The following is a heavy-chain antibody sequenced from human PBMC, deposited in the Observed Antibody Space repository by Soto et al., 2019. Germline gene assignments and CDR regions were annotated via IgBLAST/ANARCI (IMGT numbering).Heavy chain of an antibody. Sequence: GGSLRLSCAASGFTFSSHSMNWVRQAPGKGLEWVSSISTSGTYIYHADSLKGRFTISRDNARNSLYLQMRSLRAEDTAVYFCVRGPGATLEAYWSFDLWGRGTRVTVSS. CDR1: GFTFSSHS. D-gene: IGHD5-12*01. J-gene: IGHJ2*01. CDR2: ISTSGTYI. CDR3: VRGPGATLEAYWSFDL. V-gene: IGHV3-21*01.